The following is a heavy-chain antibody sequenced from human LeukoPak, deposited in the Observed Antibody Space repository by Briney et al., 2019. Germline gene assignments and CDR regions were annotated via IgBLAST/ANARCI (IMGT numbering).Heavy chain of an antibody. CDR1: GGTFSSYA. D-gene: IGHD3-22*01. CDR3: ASPTNTYYYDSSGYLSN. Sequence: GASVKVSCKASGGTFSSYAISWVRQAPGQGLEWMGGIIPIFGTASYAQKFQGRVTITADKSTSTAYMELSSLRSEDTAVYYCASPTNTYYYDSSGYLSNWGQGTLVTVSS. J-gene: IGHJ4*02. CDR2: IIPIFGTA. V-gene: IGHV1-69*06.